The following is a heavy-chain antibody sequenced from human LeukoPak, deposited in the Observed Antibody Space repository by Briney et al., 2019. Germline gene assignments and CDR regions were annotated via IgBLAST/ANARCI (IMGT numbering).Heavy chain of an antibody. D-gene: IGHD6-13*01. Sequence: GASVKVSCKASGYTFTSYGISWVRQAPGQGLEWMGWINAGYGNAKYSQKFQGRVTITRDTSASTVYMELSSLRSEDTAVYYCARGREWPIFSSSIDYWGQGTLVTVSS. V-gene: IGHV1-18*01. J-gene: IGHJ4*02. CDR2: INAGYGNA. CDR3: ARGREWPIFSSSIDY. CDR1: GYTFTSYG.